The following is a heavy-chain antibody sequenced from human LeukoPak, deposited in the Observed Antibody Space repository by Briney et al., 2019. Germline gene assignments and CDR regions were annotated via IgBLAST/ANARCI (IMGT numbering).Heavy chain of an antibody. Sequence: GGSLRLSCAASGFTFSSYGMHWVRQAPGKGLEWVAFIRYDGSNKYYADSVKGRFTISRDNSKNTLYLQMDSLRAEDTAVYYCVGKYNLENWGQGTLVTVSS. J-gene: IGHJ4*02. D-gene: IGHD1-20*01. CDR3: VGKYNLEN. V-gene: IGHV3-30*02. CDR1: GFTFSSYG. CDR2: IRYDGSNK.